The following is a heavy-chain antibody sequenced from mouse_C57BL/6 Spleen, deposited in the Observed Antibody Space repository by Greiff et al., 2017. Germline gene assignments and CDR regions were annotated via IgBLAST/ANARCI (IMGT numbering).Heavy chain of an antibody. Sequence: VQLQQSGAELVKPGASVKLSCTASGFNIKDYYMHWVKQRTEQGLAWIGRIDPEDGETKYAPKFQGHAPLPADTSSNTAYRQLSSQTLEDTAVYYCAGVDGSSYWYFDVGCTGTTVTVAS. J-gene: IGHJ1*03. CDR1: GFNIKDYY. V-gene: IGHV14-2*01. D-gene: IGHD1-1*01. CDR3: AGVDGSSYWYFDV. CDR2: IDPEDGET.